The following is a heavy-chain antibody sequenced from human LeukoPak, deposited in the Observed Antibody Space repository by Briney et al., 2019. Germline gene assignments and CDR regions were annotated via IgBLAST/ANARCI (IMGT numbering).Heavy chain of an antibody. CDR2: ISSSSSYI. Sequence: GGSLRLSCAASGFTFSSYSMNWVRQAPGKGLEWVSSISSSSSYIYYADSVKGRFTISRDNAKNSLYLQMNSLRAEDTAVYYCARDGGSSWYGYYYYYMDVWGKGTTVTISS. D-gene: IGHD6-13*01. CDR1: GFTFSSYS. J-gene: IGHJ6*03. CDR3: ARDGGSSWYGYYYYYMDV. V-gene: IGHV3-21*01.